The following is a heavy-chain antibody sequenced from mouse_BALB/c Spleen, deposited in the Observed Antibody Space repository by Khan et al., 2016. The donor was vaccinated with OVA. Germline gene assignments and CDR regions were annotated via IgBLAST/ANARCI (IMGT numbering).Heavy chain of an antibody. CDR1: GYSITSGYF. CDR3: ARGGSSGPAWFAY. J-gene: IGHJ3*01. CDR2: IRYDGNS. D-gene: IGHD3-1*01. Sequence: QLEESGPGLVKPSQSLSLTCSVTGYSITSGYFWNWIRQFPGNKLEWMGYIRYDGNSNYNPPLKNRISITRDTSKNQFFLKLNSVTPEDTATYYSARGGSSGPAWFAYWGQGTLVTVSA. V-gene: IGHV3-6*02.